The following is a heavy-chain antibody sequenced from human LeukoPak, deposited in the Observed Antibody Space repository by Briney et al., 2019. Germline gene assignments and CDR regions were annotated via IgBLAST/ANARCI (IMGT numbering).Heavy chain of an antibody. V-gene: IGHV1-69*13. D-gene: IGHD2/OR15-2a*01. CDR1: GGTFSSYA. CDR2: IIPIFGTA. Sequence: SVKVSCKASGGTFSSYAISWVRQAPGQGLEWMGGIIPIFGTANYAQKFQGRVTITADESTSTAYMELSSLRSEDTAVYYCARGRVIGSFNWFNPWGQGTLVTVSS. J-gene: IGHJ5*02. CDR3: ARGRVIGSFNWFNP.